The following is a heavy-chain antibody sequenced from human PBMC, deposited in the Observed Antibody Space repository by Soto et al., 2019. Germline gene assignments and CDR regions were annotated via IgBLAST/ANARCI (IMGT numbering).Heavy chain of an antibody. CDR1: GGTFSSYA. D-gene: IGHD3-3*01. CDR2: IIPIFGTA. J-gene: IGHJ3*02. CDR3: ARVLRFGVVITDAFDI. Sequence: QVQLVQSGAEVKKPGSSVKVSCKASGGTFSSYAISWVRQAPGQGLEWMGGIIPIFGTANYAQKFQGRVTITADESTSTAYMELSSLRSEDTAVYYCARVLRFGVVITDAFDIWGQGTMVTVSS. V-gene: IGHV1-69*01.